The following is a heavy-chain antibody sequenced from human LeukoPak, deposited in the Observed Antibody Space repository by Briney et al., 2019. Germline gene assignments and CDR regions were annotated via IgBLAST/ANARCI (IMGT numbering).Heavy chain of an antibody. Sequence: SETLSLTCTVSGGSISSYYWTWIRQPPGKGLEWIGYIYYSGSTNSNPSLKSRVTISVDTSKNQFSLSLRSVTAADTAVYYCARSYGAFDMWGQGTTVIVS. CDR2: IYYSGST. CDR3: ARSYGAFDM. V-gene: IGHV4-59*01. J-gene: IGHJ3*02. CDR1: GGSISSYY. D-gene: IGHD3-10*01.